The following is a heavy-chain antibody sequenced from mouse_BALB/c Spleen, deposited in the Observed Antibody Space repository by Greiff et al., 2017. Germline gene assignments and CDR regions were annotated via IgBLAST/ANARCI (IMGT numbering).Heavy chain of an antibody. Sequence: VQLQQPGAELVKPGASVKLSCKASGYTFTSYWMHWVKQRPGQGLEWIGEINPSNGRTNYNEKFKSKATLTVDKSSSTAYMQLSSLTSEDSAVYYCARWGYGSSSSFAYWGQGTLVTVS. CDR3: ARWGYGSSSSFAY. D-gene: IGHD1-1*01. CDR1: GYTFTSYW. V-gene: IGHV1S81*02. CDR2: INPSNGRT. J-gene: IGHJ3*01.